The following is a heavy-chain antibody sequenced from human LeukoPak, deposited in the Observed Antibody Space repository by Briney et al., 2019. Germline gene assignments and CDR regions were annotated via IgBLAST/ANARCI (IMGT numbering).Heavy chain of an antibody. D-gene: IGHD4-17*01. V-gene: IGHV3-23*01. J-gene: IGHJ4*02. CDR2: MSGSGGST. CDR3: ATHDYGDYRHGY. CDR1: GFTFSNYA. Sequence: GGSLRLSCAASGFTFSNYAMSWVRQAPGKGLEWVSSMSGSGGSTYYADSVKGRFTNSRDNSKNTVHLQMNSLRAEDTAVYYCATHDYGDYRHGYWGQEILVTVSS.